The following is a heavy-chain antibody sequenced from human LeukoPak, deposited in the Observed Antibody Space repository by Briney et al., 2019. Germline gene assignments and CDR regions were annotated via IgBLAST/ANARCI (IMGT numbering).Heavy chain of an antibody. D-gene: IGHD5-24*01. CDR2: ISYDGSNK. CDR3: AKDEDGYNDY. J-gene: IGHJ4*02. Sequence: GGSLRLSCEASGFTFSNAWMNWVRQAPGKGLEWVAVISYDGSNKYYADSVKGRFTISRDNSKNTLYLQMNSLRAEDTAVYYCAKDEDGYNDYWGQGTLVTVSS. CDR1: GFTFSNAW. V-gene: IGHV3-30*18.